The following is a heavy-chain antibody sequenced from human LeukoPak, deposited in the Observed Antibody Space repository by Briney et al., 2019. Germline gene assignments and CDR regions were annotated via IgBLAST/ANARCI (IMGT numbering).Heavy chain of an antibody. Sequence: SQTLSLTCTVSGGSISSGGYYWSWIRQPPGKGLEWIGYIYHSGSTYYNPSLKSRVTISVDRSKNQFSLKLSSVTAADTAVYYCARGRTYYDILTDLDYWGQGTLVTVSS. D-gene: IGHD3-9*01. V-gene: IGHV4-30-2*01. CDR2: IYHSGST. J-gene: IGHJ4*02. CDR3: ARGRTYYDILTDLDY. CDR1: GGSISSGGYY.